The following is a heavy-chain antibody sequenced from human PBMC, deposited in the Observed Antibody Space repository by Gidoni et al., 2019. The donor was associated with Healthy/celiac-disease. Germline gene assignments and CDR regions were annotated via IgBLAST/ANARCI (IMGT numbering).Heavy chain of an antibody. J-gene: IGHJ4*02. CDR1: GFTFSSYW. CDR2: IKQDGSEK. Sequence: EVQLVESGGGLVQPGGSLRLSCAASGFTFSSYWMSWVRQAPGKGLEWVANIKQDGSEKYYVDSVKGRFTISRDNAKNSLYLQMNSLRAEDTAVYYCARSSSGWYPHFDYWGQGTLVTVSS. V-gene: IGHV3-7*03. CDR3: ARSSSGWYPHFDY. D-gene: IGHD6-19*01.